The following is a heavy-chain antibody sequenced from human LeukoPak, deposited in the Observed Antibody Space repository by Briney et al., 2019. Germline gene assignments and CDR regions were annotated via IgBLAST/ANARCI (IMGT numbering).Heavy chain of an antibody. CDR3: AREWDYPDAFDI. V-gene: IGHV1-2*02. CDR2: INPKSGGT. Sequence: ASVKVSCKASGYTFTGYYMHWVRQAPGEGLEWMGWINPKSGGTNYAQKFQGRVTMIRDTSISTAYMELSRLRFDDTAVYYCAREWDYPDAFDIWGQGTMVTVSS. CDR1: GYTFTGYY. J-gene: IGHJ3*02. D-gene: IGHD1-7*01.